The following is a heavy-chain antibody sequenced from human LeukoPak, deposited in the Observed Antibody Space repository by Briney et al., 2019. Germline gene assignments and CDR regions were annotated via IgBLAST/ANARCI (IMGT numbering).Heavy chain of an antibody. CDR3: ASPTSAYYGSGYYFDY. CDR1: GGTFSSYA. Sequence: ASVKVSCEASGGTFSSYAISWVRQAPGQGLEWMGGIIPIFGTANYAQKFQGRVTITADESTSTAYMELSSLRSEDTAVYYCASPTSAYYGSGYYFDYWSQGTLVTVSS. V-gene: IGHV1-69*13. J-gene: IGHJ4*02. CDR2: IIPIFGTA. D-gene: IGHD3-10*01.